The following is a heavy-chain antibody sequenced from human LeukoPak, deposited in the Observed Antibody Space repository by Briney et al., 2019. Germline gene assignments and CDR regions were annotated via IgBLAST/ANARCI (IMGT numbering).Heavy chain of an antibody. J-gene: IGHJ4*02. D-gene: IGHD5-18*01. CDR3: AKDRDTAMEIDY. CDR1: GFIFGTYG. CDR2: IWYDGSNK. Sequence: PGGSLRLSCAASGFIFGTYGMHWVRQAPGKGLEWVAVIWYDGSNKYYADSVKGRFTISRDNSKNTLYLQMNSLRAEDTAVYYCAKDRDTAMEIDYWGQGTLVTVSS. V-gene: IGHV3-33*06.